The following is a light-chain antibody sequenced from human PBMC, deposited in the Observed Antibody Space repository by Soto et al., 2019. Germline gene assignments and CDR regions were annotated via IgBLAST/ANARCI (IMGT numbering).Light chain of an antibody. V-gene: IGKV3-20*01. CDR3: QRYGTSRGT. CDR1: ESVTSNY. J-gene: IGKJ2*01. CDR2: GAS. Sequence: EIVLTQSPDTLSLSPGERATLSCRASESVTSNYLAWYQQKPGQAPRLLIYGASTRASGIPDRFSGSGSGTDFTLTISRLEPEDFAVYYCQRYGTSRGTFGQGTKVEIK.